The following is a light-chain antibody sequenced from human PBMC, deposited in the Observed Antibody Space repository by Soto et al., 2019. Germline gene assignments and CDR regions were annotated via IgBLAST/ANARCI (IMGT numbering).Light chain of an antibody. V-gene: IGKV3-15*01. J-gene: IGKJ1*01. CDR1: QSLSSN. Sequence: EIVMTQSAASLSVSPGEGGSLXCRASQSLSSNLGWCQQMPGQAPRPLIYRASTRAKGIPARFRGSGSATDFTLTISSRQSEDFAVYRGQQYSDWPWTFGQGTKVDIK. CDR3: QQYSDWPWT. CDR2: RAS.